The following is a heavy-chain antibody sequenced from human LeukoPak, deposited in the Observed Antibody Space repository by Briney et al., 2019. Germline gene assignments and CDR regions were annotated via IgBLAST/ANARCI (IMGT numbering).Heavy chain of an antibody. CDR3: ARDRGYSYDLDF. CDR1: GGSLNNYY. J-gene: IGHJ4*02. D-gene: IGHD5-18*01. CDR2: VYYSGGT. Sequence: SETLSLTCTVSGGSLNNYYWTRIRQPPAKGLEWIGYVYYSGGTNYNPSLKSRVTISVDTSKNQFSLKLTSVTAADTAVYYCARDRGYSYDLDFWGQGTLVTVSP. V-gene: IGHV4-59*01.